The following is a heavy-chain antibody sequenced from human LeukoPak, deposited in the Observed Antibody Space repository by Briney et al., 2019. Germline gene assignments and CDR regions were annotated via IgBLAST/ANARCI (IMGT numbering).Heavy chain of an antibody. CDR1: GFTFSNAW. V-gene: IGHV3-30-3*01. D-gene: IGHD1-1*01. Sequence: GGSLRLSCAASGFTFSNAWMNWVRQAPGKGLEWVAVISYDGSNKYYVDSVKGRFTISRDNAKNSLYLQMNRLRAEDTAVYYCARGSAWNPDYWGQGTLVTVSS. J-gene: IGHJ4*02. CDR2: ISYDGSNK. CDR3: ARGSAWNPDY.